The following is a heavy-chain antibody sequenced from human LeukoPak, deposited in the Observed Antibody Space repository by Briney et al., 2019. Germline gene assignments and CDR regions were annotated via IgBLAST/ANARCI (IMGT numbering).Heavy chain of an antibody. V-gene: IGHV3-53*01. D-gene: IGHD3-10*01. CDR2: IYSGGST. Sequence: GGSLRLSCAASGFTFSNAWMSWVRQAPGKGLEWVSVIYSGGSTYYADSVKGRFTISRDNSKNTLYLQMNSLRAEDTAVYYCARDLAGHYYGSGSSFGYWGQGTLVTVSS. CDR1: GFTFSNAW. CDR3: ARDLAGHYYGSGSSFGY. J-gene: IGHJ4*02.